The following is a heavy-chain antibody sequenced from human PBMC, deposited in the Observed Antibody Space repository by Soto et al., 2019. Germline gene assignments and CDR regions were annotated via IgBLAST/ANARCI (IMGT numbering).Heavy chain of an antibody. Sequence: QVQLQESGPGLVKPSQTLSLTCTVSGGSISSGDYYWSWIRQPPGKGLEWIGYIYYSGSTYYNPSLTSRVTISVDTSKNQFSLKLSSVTAADTAVYYCARVTDYYDFWSGYYRRDYFDYWGQGTLVTVSS. CDR3: ARVTDYYDFWSGYYRRDYFDY. CDR1: GGSISSGDYY. J-gene: IGHJ4*02. CDR2: IYYSGST. D-gene: IGHD3-3*01. V-gene: IGHV4-30-4*01.